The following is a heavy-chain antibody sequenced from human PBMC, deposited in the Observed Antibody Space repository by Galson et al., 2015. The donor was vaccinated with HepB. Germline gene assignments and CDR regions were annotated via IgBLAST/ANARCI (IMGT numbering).Heavy chain of an antibody. D-gene: IGHD3-9*01. V-gene: IGHV3-53*01. CDR2: IYSGGRT. CDR3: ARETQFRYFDWFIDY. CDR1: GFIVSTNY. Sequence: SLRLSCAASGFIVSTNYMSWVRQAPGKGLEWVSVIYSGGRTYYADSVKGRFTISRDNSKNTLYLQMNSLRAEDTAVYYCARETQFRYFDWFIDYWGQGTLVSASS. J-gene: IGHJ4*02.